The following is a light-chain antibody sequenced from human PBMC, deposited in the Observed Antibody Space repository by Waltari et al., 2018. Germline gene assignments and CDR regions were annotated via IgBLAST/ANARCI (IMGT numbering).Light chain of an antibody. J-gene: IGKJ3*01. Sequence: EMVLTQSPATLSVSPGESTTLSCRASQCFSSNLAWYQQKPGQAPRLLLYDASSRATGIPVRFSGSGSGTEFTLTISILQSEASALYYCQQYSNWPPEVTFGPGTKVDIK. V-gene: IGKV3-15*01. CDR3: QQYSNWPPEVT. CDR1: QCFSSN. CDR2: DAS.